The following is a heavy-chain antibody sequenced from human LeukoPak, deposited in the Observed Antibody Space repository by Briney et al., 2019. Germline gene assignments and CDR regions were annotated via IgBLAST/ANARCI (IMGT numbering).Heavy chain of an antibody. CDR1: GFTFRIYA. CDR3: AKVGGEPTMVRGVTEYYYYGMDV. CDR2: ISGSDAST. V-gene: IGHV3-23*01. D-gene: IGHD3-10*01. J-gene: IGHJ6*02. Sequence: PGGSLRLSCAASGFTFRIYAMSWVRQAPGKGLEWVSGISGSDASTFYADSVMGRFTISRDNSKNTLYLQMNSLRAEDTAVYYCAKVGGEPTMVRGVTEYYYYGMDVWGQGTTVTVSS.